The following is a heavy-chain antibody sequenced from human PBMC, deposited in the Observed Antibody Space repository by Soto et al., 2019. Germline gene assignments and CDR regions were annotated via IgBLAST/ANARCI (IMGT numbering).Heavy chain of an antibody. V-gene: IGHV3-23*01. CDR3: VKGTPDGSYLVVFLY. CDR2: ISVRAGNT. J-gene: IGHJ4*02. Sequence: GGSLRLSCAASGLTFSAYSMTWVRQAPGKGLEWVSSISVRAGNTYYPGSVKGRFTISRDNTKTMLYLQMNSLRARDTAVYYCVKGTPDGSYLVVFLYWGQGTLVTVS. D-gene: IGHD3-10*01. CDR1: GLTFSAYS.